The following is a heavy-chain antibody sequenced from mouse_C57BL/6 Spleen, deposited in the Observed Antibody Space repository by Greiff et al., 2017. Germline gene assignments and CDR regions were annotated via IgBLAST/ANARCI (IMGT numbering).Heavy chain of an antibody. V-gene: IGHV1-39*01. Sequence: EVKLVESGPELVKPGASVKISCKASGYSFTDYNMNWVKQSNGKSLEWIGVINPNYGTTSYNQKFKGKATLTVDQSSSTAYMQLNSLTSEDSAVYYCARGEVAEYYFDYWGQGTTLTVSS. CDR3: ARGEVAEYYFDY. J-gene: IGHJ2*01. CDR2: INPNYGTT. CDR1: GYSFTDYN. D-gene: IGHD1-1*01.